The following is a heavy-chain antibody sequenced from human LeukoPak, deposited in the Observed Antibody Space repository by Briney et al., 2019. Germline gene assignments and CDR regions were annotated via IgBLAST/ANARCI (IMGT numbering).Heavy chain of an antibody. CDR2: INHSGST. CDR1: GGSISSYY. V-gene: IGHV4-34*01. J-gene: IGHJ5*02. D-gene: IGHD2-8*01. Sequence: SETLSLTCTVSGGSISSYYWSWIRQPPGKGLEWIGEINHSGSTNYNPSLKSRVTISVDTSKNQFSLKLSSVTAADTAVYYCARGRIVLMVYAWNWFDPWGQGTLVTVSS. CDR3: ARGRIVLMVYAWNWFDP.